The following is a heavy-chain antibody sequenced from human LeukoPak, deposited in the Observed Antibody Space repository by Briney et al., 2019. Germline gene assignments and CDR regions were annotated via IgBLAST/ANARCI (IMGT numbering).Heavy chain of an antibody. V-gene: IGHV4-59*01. CDR3: ARKSRSLDS. D-gene: IGHD1-14*01. CDR1: GGSISGFY. J-gene: IGHJ4*02. Sequence: SETLSLTCTVSGGSISGFYWSWIRQPPGKGLEWIGYIYYSGNANYNPSLKRRVTISVDTSKNQFSLKLSSVTAADTAVYYCARKSRSLDSWGQGTLVTVSS. CDR2: IYYSGNA.